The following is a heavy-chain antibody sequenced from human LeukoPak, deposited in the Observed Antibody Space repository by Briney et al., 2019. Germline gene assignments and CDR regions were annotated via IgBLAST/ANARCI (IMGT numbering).Heavy chain of an antibody. Sequence: GRSLRLSCAASGFTFDDYAMHWVRQAPGKGLEWVSGISWNSGSIGYADSVKGRFTISRDNAKNSLYLQMNSLRAEDTAVYYCARDTRGELPPAIDYWGQGTLVTVSS. V-gene: IGHV3-9*01. CDR2: ISWNSGSI. CDR1: GFTFDDYA. J-gene: IGHJ4*02. CDR3: ARDTRGELPPAIDY. D-gene: IGHD1-26*01.